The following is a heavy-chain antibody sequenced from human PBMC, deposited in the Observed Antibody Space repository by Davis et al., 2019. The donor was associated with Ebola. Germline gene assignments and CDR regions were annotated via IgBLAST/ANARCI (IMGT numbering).Heavy chain of an antibody. V-gene: IGHV3-30*04. CDR1: GFTFSNYA. D-gene: IGHD3-16*01. CDR2: VSHSEREK. J-gene: IGHJ4*02. CDR3: ARAVSHDVLDY. Sequence: PGGSLRLSCAASGFTFSNYAMHWVRQAPGKGLEWVAVVSHSEREKFYAASVKGRITIIRDNSEHTLYQQLDSRTAGDTAVYYCARAVSHDVLDYWGQGTPVTVS.